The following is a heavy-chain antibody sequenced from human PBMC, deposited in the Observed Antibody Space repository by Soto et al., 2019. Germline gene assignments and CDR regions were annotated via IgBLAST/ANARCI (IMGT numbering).Heavy chain of an antibody. J-gene: IGHJ3*02. V-gene: IGHV5-51*01. CDR2: IYPGDSDT. CDR3: ARQKKSPRTYYDILTGYHNDAFDI. D-gene: IGHD3-9*01. Sequence: GESLKISCKGSGYSFTSYWIGWVRQMPGKGLEWMGIIYPGDSDTRYSPSFQGQVTISADKSISTAYLQWSSLKASDTAMYYCARQKKSPRTYYDILTGYHNDAFDIWGQGTMVTVSS. CDR1: GYSFTSYW.